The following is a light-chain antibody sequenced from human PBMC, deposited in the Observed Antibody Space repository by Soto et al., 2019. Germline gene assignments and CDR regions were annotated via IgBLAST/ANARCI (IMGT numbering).Light chain of an antibody. J-gene: IGKJ5*01. CDR1: QSVNSR. Sequence: EIVLTQSPGTLSLSPVERATLSWRASQSVNSRLAWYQHKPGQAPRLLISGASSRATGIPDRFSGSGSATDFTLTISRLEPEDFALYYCQHYGRSPITFGQGTRLEI. CDR3: QHYGRSPIT. V-gene: IGKV3-20*01. CDR2: GAS.